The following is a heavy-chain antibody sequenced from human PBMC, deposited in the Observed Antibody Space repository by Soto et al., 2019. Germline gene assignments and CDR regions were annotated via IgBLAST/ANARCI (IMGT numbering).Heavy chain of an antibody. D-gene: IGHD6-19*01. CDR2: ISYDGSNK. CDR3: AKDRAVAATKVYYYYYYGMDV. J-gene: IGHJ6*02. Sequence: GGSLRLSCAASGFTFSSYGMHWVRQAPGKGLEWVAVISYDGSNKYYADSVKGRFTISRDNSKNTLYLQMNSLRAEDTAVYYCAKDRAVAATKVYYYYYYGMDVWGQGTTVTVSS. CDR1: GFTFSSYG. V-gene: IGHV3-30*18.